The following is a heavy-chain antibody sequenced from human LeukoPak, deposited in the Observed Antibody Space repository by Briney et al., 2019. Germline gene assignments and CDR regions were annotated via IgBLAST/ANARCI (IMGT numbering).Heavy chain of an antibody. CDR3: ARAPSTALGAFDV. D-gene: IGHD1-1*01. Sequence: PGGSLRLSCAASGFSFSRFGMHWLRQAPGKGLEWVALIWYDGSNTYHADSVKGRFTISRDNSKNMLYVQMNNLRAEDTAVYYCARAPSTALGAFDVWGQGTMVTVSS. J-gene: IGHJ3*01. CDR1: GFSFSRFG. CDR2: IWYDGSNT. V-gene: IGHV3-33*01.